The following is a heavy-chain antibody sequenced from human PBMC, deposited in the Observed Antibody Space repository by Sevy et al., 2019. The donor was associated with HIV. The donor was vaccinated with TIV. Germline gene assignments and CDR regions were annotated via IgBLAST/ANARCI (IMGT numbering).Heavy chain of an antibody. CDR1: GFIFSSYA. J-gene: IGHJ4*02. Sequence: GGSLRLSCVASGFIFSSYAIHWVRQAPGKGLEWVALISFDGSNKYYADSVKGRFTISRDNSKSTLYLQMNSLRTEDTAVYYCAKGSVGYSDLLSGYNFDFWGQGTLVTVSS. D-gene: IGHD3-3*01. V-gene: IGHV3-30*18. CDR3: AKGSVGYSDLLSGYNFDF. CDR2: ISFDGSNK.